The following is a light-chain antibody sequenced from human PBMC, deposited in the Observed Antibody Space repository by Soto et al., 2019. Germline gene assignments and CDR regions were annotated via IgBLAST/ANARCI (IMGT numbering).Light chain of an antibody. Sequence: EVVMTQSPATLSVSPGERATLSCRASQRTSSNLAWYLQRPGQAPRLLIYGASTRAPGIPARFSGSGSETEFTLTISSLQSEDFAVYYCQHYNNWPPWTFGQGTKVEIK. CDR1: QRTSSN. CDR3: QHYNNWPPWT. V-gene: IGKV3-15*01. CDR2: GAS. J-gene: IGKJ1*01.